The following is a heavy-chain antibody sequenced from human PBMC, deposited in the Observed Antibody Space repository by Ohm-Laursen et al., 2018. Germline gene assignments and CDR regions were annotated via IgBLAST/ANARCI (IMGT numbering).Heavy chain of an antibody. Sequence: SLRLSCAASGFTFDDYAMHWVRQAPGKGLEWVSGISWNSGSIGYADSVKGRFIISRDNAKNSLYLQMNSLRAEDTALYYCAKGAYSSNLFDYWGQGTLVTVSS. CDR3: AKGAYSSNLFDY. J-gene: IGHJ4*02. V-gene: IGHV3-9*01. CDR1: GFTFDDYA. D-gene: IGHD6-13*01. CDR2: ISWNSGSI.